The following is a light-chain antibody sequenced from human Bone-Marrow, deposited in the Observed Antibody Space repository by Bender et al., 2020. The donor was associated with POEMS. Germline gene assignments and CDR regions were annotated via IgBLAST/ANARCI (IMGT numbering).Light chain of an antibody. V-gene: IGLV1-40*01. CDR3: QYLDTRLSEYV. J-gene: IGLJ3*02. CDR1: NTNIGIGFD. CDR2: ANI. Sequence: QSVLTQPPSVSGAPGQRVTISCTGSNTNIGIGFDVNWYQVLPGTAPRLLIYANINRPSGVPDRFSCSKSGTSVYLPITGLQTENEEDYYRQYLDTRLSEYVFGEGTKLTV.